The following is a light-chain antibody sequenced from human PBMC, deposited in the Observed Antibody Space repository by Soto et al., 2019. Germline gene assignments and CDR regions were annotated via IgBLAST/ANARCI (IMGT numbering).Light chain of an antibody. V-gene: IGKV3-20*01. Sequence: EIVLTQSPDTLSLSPGERATLSCRASQSVSSSYLAWYQQKPGQAPRLLIFGASSRAPGIPDRFSGSGSGTDFTLTINRLEPEDFGVYYCQQYGNSPRTFGQGNKLEIK. CDR2: GAS. CDR3: QQYGNSPRT. J-gene: IGKJ2*01. CDR1: QSVSSSY.